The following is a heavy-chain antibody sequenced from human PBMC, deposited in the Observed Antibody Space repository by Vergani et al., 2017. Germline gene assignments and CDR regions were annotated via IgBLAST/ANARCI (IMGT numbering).Heavy chain of an antibody. CDR2: ISYDGSNK. D-gene: IGHD6-19*01. V-gene: IGHV3-30*18. CDR3: AKDSVAVAGRPFHFDY. J-gene: IGHJ4*02. CDR1: GFTFSSYG. Sequence: VQLVESGGGLVQPGRSLRLSCAASGFTFSSYGMHWVRQAPGKGLEWVAVISYDGSNKYYADSVKGRFTISRDNSKNTLYLQMNSLRAEDTAVYYCAKDSVAVAGRPFHFDYWGQGTLVTVSS.